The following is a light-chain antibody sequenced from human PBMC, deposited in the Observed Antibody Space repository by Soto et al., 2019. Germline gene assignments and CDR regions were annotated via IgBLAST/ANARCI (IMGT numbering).Light chain of an antibody. CDR2: GAS. V-gene: IGKV1-6*01. CDR3: LQDYNFPHT. CDR1: QGIRDD. J-gene: IGKJ2*01. Sequence: IQMTQSPSALSASVGDRVTITCRASQGIRDDLGWYQQTPGEAPKALIYGASNLQSGVPSRFSASGSGTDFTLTISSLQPEDFATYYCLQDYNFPHTFGQGTKVEIK.